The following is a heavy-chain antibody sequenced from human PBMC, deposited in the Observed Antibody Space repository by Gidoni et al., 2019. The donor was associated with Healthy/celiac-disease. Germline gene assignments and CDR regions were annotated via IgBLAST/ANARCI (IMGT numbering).Heavy chain of an antibody. V-gene: IGHV3-11*05. CDR2: IRSISSYT. D-gene: IGHD3-22*01. CDR3: ARGDNYYDSSGYELGAFDI. J-gene: IGHJ3*02. CDR1: GVNLREYD. Sequence: QVQLVESGGGWVKTGGSLRRACAASGVNLREYDRSWNRQGPGQGMGWVSSIRSISSYTNYADSVKGRFTISRDNAKISLYLQMNSLIAEDTSVYSCARGDNYYDSSGYELGAFDIWGQGTMVTVSS.